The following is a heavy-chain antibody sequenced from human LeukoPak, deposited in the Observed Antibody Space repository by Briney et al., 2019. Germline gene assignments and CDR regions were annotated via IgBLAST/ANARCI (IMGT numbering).Heavy chain of an antibody. D-gene: IGHD2-21*01. CDR3: VRRYGGHGYFDY. CDR2: ISYDGSNK. V-gene: IGHV3-30*03. Sequence: GGSLRLSCAASGFTFSSYGMHWVRQAPGKGLEWVAVISYDGSNKYYADSVKGRFTISRDNSKNTLYLQMSSLRAEDTAVYYCVRRYGGHGYFDYWGQGTLVTVSS. J-gene: IGHJ4*02. CDR1: GFTFSSYG.